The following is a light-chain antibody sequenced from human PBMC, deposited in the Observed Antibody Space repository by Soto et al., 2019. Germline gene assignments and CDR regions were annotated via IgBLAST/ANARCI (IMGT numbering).Light chain of an antibody. J-gene: IGKJ2*01. Sequence: EIVLTQSPGTLSLSPGERATLSCRASQSVRSNYLAWYQQKPGQAPRLLIYGASSRATGIPDRFSGTGSGTDFTLTISRLEPEDFAVYYCQQDGGSPYTFGRGTKLEIK. CDR1: QSVRSNY. V-gene: IGKV3-20*01. CDR3: QQDGGSPYT. CDR2: GAS.